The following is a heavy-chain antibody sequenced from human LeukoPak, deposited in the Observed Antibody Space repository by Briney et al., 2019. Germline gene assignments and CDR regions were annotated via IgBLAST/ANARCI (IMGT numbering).Heavy chain of an antibody. CDR3: ARDHRYAFDN. CDR1: GFNFIDYS. Sequence: PGRSLRLSCAASGFNFIDYSMNWVRQAPGKGLEWISYIGISSGNTKYADSVKGRFTISRDKARNSLYLQMNSLRAEDTAVYYCARDHRYAFDNWGHGTLVTVSS. V-gene: IGHV3-48*01. J-gene: IGHJ4*01. CDR2: IGISSGNT. D-gene: IGHD5-12*01.